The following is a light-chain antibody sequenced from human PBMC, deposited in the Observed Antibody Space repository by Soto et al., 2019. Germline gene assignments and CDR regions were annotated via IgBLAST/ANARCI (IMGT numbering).Light chain of an antibody. Sequence: EIVLTQSPGTLSLSPGERATLSCRASQSVSSSYLAWYQQKPGQAPRLLIYGASSRATGIPDRFSGSGSGTDFPLTISRLEPEDFAVYYCQQYGSSRTFGKGTKLEIK. V-gene: IGKV3-20*01. CDR2: GAS. CDR3: QQYGSSRT. J-gene: IGKJ2*01. CDR1: QSVSSSY.